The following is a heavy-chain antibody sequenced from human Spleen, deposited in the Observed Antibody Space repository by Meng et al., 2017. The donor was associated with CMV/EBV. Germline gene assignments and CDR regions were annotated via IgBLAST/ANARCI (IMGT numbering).Heavy chain of an antibody. Sequence: GGSLRLSCVASRLTFSKYDINWVRQAPGKGLEWVSGITWNSGGKEYADSVKGRFSISRDNAKNSLYLQMNSLRPEDTALYYCAKTEGSSSWSPYYYGMDVWGQGTTVTVSS. CDR3: AKTEGSSSWSPYYYGMDV. D-gene: IGHD6-13*01. CDR2: ITWNSGGK. CDR1: RLTFSKYD. J-gene: IGHJ6*02. V-gene: IGHV3-9*01.